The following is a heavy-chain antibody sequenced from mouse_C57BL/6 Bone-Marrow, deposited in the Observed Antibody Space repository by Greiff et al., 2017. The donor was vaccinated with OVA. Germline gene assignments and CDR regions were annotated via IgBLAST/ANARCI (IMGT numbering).Heavy chain of an antibody. D-gene: IGHD2-3*01. J-gene: IGHJ3*01. Sequence: QVQLQQSGAELVMPGASVKLSCKASGYTFTSYWMHWVKQRPGQGLEWIGEIDPSDSYTNYNQKFKGKSTLTVDKSSSTAYMQLSSRTSEDSAVYYCARSDGYYFAWFAYWGQGTLVTVSA. CDR3: ARSDGYYFAWFAY. V-gene: IGHV1-69*01. CDR1: GYTFTSYW. CDR2: IDPSDSYT.